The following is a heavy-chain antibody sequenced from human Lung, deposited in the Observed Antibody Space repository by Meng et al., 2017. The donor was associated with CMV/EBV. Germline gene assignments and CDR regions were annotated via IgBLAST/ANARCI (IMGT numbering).Heavy chain of an antibody. CDR2: INPNSGGT. J-gene: IGHJ4*02. V-gene: IGHV1-2*02. D-gene: IGHD6-13*01. CDR1: GYPFTGYY. CDR3: ARMRHSSSWTFFDY. Sequence: KASGYPFTGYYMHWVRQAPGQGLEWMGWINPNSGGTNYAQKFQGRVTMTRDTSISTAYMELSRLRSDDTAVYYCARMRHSSSWTFFDYWGQGTLVTVSS.